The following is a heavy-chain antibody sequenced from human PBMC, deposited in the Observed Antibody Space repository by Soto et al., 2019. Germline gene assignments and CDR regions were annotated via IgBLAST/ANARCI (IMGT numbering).Heavy chain of an antibody. Sequence: QVQLVESGGGAVQPGGSRRLSCAASEFTFSNYAMHWVRQAPGKGLQWLAVISYDGNNKYYADSVEGRFTISRDNSKNTVDLQMNSLRLEDTAVYYCARGPSYSDSYFDHWRQGTLVTVSS. J-gene: IGHJ4*02. CDR1: EFTFSNYA. D-gene: IGHD4-17*01. CDR3: ARGPSYSDSYFDH. V-gene: IGHV3-30*03. CDR2: ISYDGNNK.